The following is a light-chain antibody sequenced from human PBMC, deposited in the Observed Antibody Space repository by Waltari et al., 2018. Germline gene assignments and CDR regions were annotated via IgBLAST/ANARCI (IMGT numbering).Light chain of an antibody. CDR3: SSYTTTNTTHVV. Sequence: QSALTQPPSVSGSPGQSITISCTGTSTDVGGFDYVSWHLQHPGKAPKLIIYEVNSRPSGVSGRFSGSKSGNTASLTISWLQAEDEADYYCSSYTTTNTTHVVFGGGTKLTVL. V-gene: IGLV2-14*01. CDR1: STDVGGFDY. CDR2: EVN. J-gene: IGLJ2*01.